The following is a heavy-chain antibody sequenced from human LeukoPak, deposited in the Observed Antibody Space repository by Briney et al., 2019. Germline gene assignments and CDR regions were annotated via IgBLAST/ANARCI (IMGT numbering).Heavy chain of an antibody. Sequence: ASVKVSCKASGYTFTGYYMHWVRQAPGQGLEWMGWINPNSGGTNYAQKFQGRVTMTRDTSISTAYMELCRLRSDDTAVYYCARDRSSGWYYWFDPWGQGTLVTVSS. V-gene: IGHV1-2*02. CDR1: GYTFTGYY. J-gene: IGHJ5*02. CDR3: ARDRSSGWYYWFDP. CDR2: INPNSGGT. D-gene: IGHD6-19*01.